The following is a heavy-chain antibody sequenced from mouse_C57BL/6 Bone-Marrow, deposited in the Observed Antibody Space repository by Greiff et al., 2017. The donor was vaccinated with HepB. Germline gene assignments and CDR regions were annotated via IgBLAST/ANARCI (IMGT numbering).Heavy chain of an antibody. Sequence: EVQRVEPGGDLVKPGGSLKLSCAASGFTFSSYGMPWVRQTPDKRLEWVATIGSGGSYTYYPDSVKGRFTISGDNDKNTLYLQMSSLKSEDTAMYYCAGHYVYDVNCLDYWGQGTTLTVSS. CDR1: GFTFSSYG. V-gene: IGHV5-6*01. CDR3: AGHYVYDVNCLDY. J-gene: IGHJ2*01. D-gene: IGHD2-2*01. CDR2: IGSGGSYT.